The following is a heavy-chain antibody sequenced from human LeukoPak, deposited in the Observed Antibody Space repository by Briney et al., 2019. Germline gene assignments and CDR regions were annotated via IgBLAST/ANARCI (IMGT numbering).Heavy chain of an antibody. D-gene: IGHD1-26*01. CDR3: ARGQEPPNIYYFDQ. V-gene: IGHV1-18*01. CDR1: GYTFTTYG. J-gene: IGHJ4*02. Sequence: SVTVSCKASGYTFTTYGISWVRQAPGQGLEWLGWIRADNGKTDYAQKLQGRVTMTTDTSTSTVYMELRSLRSDDTAVYYCARGQEPPNIYYFDQGGQGTLVTVSS. CDR2: IRADNGKT.